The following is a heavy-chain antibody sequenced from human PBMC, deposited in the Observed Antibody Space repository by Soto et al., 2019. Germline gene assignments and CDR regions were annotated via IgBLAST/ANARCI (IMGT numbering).Heavy chain of an antibody. D-gene: IGHD3-10*01. Sequence: PSETRSLTCTVSGGSISSYYWSWIRQPPGKGLEWIGYIYYSGSTNYNPSLKSRVTISVDTSKNQFSLKLSSVTAADTAVYYCARGNSMVPKYYFDYWGQGTLVTVSS. V-gene: IGHV4-59*01. J-gene: IGHJ4*02. CDR2: IYYSGST. CDR3: ARGNSMVPKYYFDY. CDR1: GGSISSYY.